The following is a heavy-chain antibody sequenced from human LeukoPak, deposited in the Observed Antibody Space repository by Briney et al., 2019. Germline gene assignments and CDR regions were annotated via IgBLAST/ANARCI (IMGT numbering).Heavy chain of an antibody. V-gene: IGHV4-39*01. Sequence: PSETLSLTCTVSGDSISRSNFYWGWIRQPPGKGLEWVGSDHYSGSTYYNPSLKSRVTISVDTSKNQFSLKLTSVTAADTAVYYCARPTYYDNCGYYYWGQGAPCTVSS. CDR1: GDSISRSNFY. CDR2: DHYSGST. D-gene: IGHD3-22*01. J-gene: IGHJ4*02. CDR3: ARPTYYDNCGYYY.